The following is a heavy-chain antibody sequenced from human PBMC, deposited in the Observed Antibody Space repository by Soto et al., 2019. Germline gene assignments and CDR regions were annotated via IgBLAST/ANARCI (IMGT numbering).Heavy chain of an antibody. CDR2: IYYDGNS. V-gene: IGHV4-30-4*01. J-gene: IGHJ5*02. Sequence: SETLSLTCTVSCGSINSGDYYWTWVRQPPGKGLEWIGYIYYDGNSQHNPSLKSRVTMSIDTSKNQFSLNLSSVTAADTAAYYCARDRRWLPRGPNNWLDLWGQGTQVTISS. D-gene: IGHD5-12*01. CDR3: ARDRRWLPRGPNNWLDL. CDR1: CGSINSGDYY.